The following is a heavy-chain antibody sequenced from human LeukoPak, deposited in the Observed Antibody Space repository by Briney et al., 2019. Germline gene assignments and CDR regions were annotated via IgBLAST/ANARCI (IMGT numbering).Heavy chain of an antibody. CDR3: ARAGPSSSWHQFDY. D-gene: IGHD6-13*01. CDR1: GFTFSSYS. Sequence: GGSLRLSCAASGFTFSSYSMNWVRQAPGKGLEWVSSISSSSSYIYYADSVKGRFTISRDNAKNSLYLQMNGLRAEDTAVYYCARAGPSSSWHQFDYWGQGTLVTVSS. V-gene: IGHV3-21*01. J-gene: IGHJ4*02. CDR2: ISSSSSYI.